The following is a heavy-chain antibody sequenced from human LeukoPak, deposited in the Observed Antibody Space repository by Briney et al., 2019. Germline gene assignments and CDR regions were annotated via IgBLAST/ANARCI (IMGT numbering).Heavy chain of an antibody. D-gene: IGHD2-2*01. Sequence: GGSLRLSCAASGFTFSSYSMNWVRQAPGKGLEWVSSISNSSSYIYYADSVKGRFTISRDNAKNSLYLQMNSLRAEDTAVYYCAREARYCSSSSCDYFDYWGQGTLVTVSS. J-gene: IGHJ4*02. CDR2: ISNSSSYI. CDR1: GFTFSSYS. V-gene: IGHV3-21*01. CDR3: AREARYCSSSSCDYFDY.